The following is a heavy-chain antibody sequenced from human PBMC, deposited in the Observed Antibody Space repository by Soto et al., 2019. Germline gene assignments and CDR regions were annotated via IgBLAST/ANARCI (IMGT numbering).Heavy chain of an antibody. D-gene: IGHD1-1*01. Sequence: PGGSLRLSCAASGFTFSSYAMSWVRQAPGKGLEWVSAISGSGGSTYYADSVKGRFTISRDNSKNTLYLQMNSLRAEDTAVYYCAKGKAAVQLDPRGPTYFDYWGQGTLVTVSS. CDR1: GFTFSSYA. CDR2: ISGSGGST. V-gene: IGHV3-23*01. CDR3: AKGKAAVQLDPRGPTYFDY. J-gene: IGHJ4*02.